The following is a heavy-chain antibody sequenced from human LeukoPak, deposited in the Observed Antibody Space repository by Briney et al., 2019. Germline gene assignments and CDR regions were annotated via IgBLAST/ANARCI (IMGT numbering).Heavy chain of an antibody. J-gene: IGHJ6*02. CDR1: GFTFSSYA. V-gene: IGHV3-30-3*01. CDR3: ARDPRFVVEYYYYYGMDV. Sequence: GGSLRLSCAASGFTFSSYAMHWVRQAPGKGLEWVAVISYDGSNKYYADSVKGRFTISRDNSKNTLYLQMNSLRAEDTAVYYCARDPRFVVEYYYYYGMDVWGQGTTVTVSS. D-gene: IGHD2-21*01. CDR2: ISYDGSNK.